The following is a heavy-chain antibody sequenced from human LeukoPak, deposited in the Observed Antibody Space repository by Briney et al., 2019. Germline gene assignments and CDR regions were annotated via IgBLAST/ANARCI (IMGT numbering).Heavy chain of an antibody. J-gene: IGHJ5*02. CDR1: GYTFTSYY. D-gene: IGHD2-15*01. CDR2: INPSGGST. V-gene: IGHV1-46*01. Sequence: ASVKVSCKASGYTFTSYYMHWVRQAPGQGLGWMGIINPSGGSTSYAQKFRGRVTMTRDASTSTVYMELSSLRSEDTAVYYCARVRRYCSGGSCPNWFDPWGQGTLVTVSS. CDR3: ARVRRYCSGGSCPNWFDP.